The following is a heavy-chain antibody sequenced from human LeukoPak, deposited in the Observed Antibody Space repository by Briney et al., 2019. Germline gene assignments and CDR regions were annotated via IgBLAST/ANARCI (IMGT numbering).Heavy chain of an antibody. CDR2: ISGSGDST. CDR3: AKSGSSRFDP. J-gene: IGHJ5*02. D-gene: IGHD6-6*01. V-gene: IGHV3-23*01. CDR1: GFTFSSSA. Sequence: PGGSLRLSCAASGFTFSSSAMSWVRQAPGKGLEWVSAISGSGDSTYAVSVEGRFTISRDYSKNTLYLQMNSLRAEDTAIYYCAKSGSSRFDPWGQGTLVTVSS.